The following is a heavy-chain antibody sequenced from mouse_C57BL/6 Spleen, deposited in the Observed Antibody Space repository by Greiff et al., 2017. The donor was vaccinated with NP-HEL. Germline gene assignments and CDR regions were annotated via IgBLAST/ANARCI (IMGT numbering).Heavy chain of an antibody. V-gene: IGHV1-52*01. CDR3: ARTDYGSSYAY. Sequence: QVQLQQPGAELVRPGSSVKLSCKASGYTFTSYWMHWVQQRPIQGLEWIGNIDPSDSETHYNQKFKDKATLTVDKSSSTAYMQLSSLTSEESAVYYCARTDYGSSYAYWGQGTLVTVSA. CDR2: IDPSDSET. D-gene: IGHD1-1*01. CDR1: GYTFTSYW. J-gene: IGHJ3*01.